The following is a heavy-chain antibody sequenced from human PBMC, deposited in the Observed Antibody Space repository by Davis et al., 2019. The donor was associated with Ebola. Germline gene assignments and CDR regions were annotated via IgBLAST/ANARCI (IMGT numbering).Heavy chain of an antibody. Sequence: GESLKISCAASGFTFSDYYMSWIRQAPGKGLEWVSYISSSGSTIYYADSVKGRFTISRDNAKNLLYLQMSSLRAEDTAMYYCARGSRRGYSYGFVWGQGALVTVSS. V-gene: IGHV3-11*04. D-gene: IGHD5-18*01. CDR1: GFTFSDYY. CDR3: ARGSRRGYSYGFV. CDR2: ISSSGSTI. J-gene: IGHJ4*02.